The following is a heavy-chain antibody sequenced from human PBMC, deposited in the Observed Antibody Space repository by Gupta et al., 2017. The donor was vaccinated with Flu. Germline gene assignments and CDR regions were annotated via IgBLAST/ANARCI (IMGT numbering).Heavy chain of an antibody. J-gene: IGHJ4*02. D-gene: IGHD1-26*01. CDR3: ARADNWDTHFDN. CDR2: INHSGST. V-gene: IGHV4-34*01. CDR1: GGSFSGYS. Sequence: CAVYGGSFSGYSWAWIRQPPGKGLECIAEINHSGSTKYNPSLKSRVTISVDMSKNQFSLKLSSVTAADTAVYYCARADNWDTHFDNWGQGTLVTVSS.